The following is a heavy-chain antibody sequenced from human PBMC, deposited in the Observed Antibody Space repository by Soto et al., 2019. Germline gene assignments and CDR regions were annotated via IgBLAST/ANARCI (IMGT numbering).Heavy chain of an antibody. CDR2: IYYSGST. V-gene: IGHV4-39*01. D-gene: IGHD3-10*01. J-gene: IGHJ4*02. CDR1: GGSISSSSYY. Sequence: QLQLQESGPGLVKPSETLSLTCTVSGGSISSSSYYWGWIRQPPGKGLEWIGSIYYSGSTHYNPSLKSGVTLSVDTSKNQFSLKLSSVTAADTAVYYCATPWFGDGDYWGQGTLVTVSS. CDR3: ATPWFGDGDY.